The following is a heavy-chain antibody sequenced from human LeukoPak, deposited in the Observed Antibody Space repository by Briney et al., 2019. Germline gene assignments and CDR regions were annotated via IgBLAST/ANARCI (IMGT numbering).Heavy chain of an antibody. CDR3: ATLLGSPSDY. CDR2: ITSRSTAI. CDR1: GFTFSSYA. J-gene: IGHJ4*02. V-gene: IGHV3-48*01. Sequence: GGSLGLSCAASGFTFSSYAMHWVRQAPGKGLEWVSYITSRSTAIYYADSVKGRFSISRDNAQNSLYLQMNSLRVEDTAVYYCATLLGSPSDYWGQGTLVTVSS. D-gene: IGHD2-21*01.